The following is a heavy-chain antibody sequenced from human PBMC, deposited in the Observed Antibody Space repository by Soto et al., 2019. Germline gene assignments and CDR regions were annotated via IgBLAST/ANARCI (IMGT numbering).Heavy chain of an antibody. CDR2: FDPEDGET. J-gene: IGHJ3*02. CDR1: GYTLTELS. D-gene: IGHD1-1*01. Sequence: VASVKVSCKVSGYTLTELSMHWVRQAPGKGLEWMGGFDPEDGETIYAQKFQGRVTMTEDTSTDTAYMELSSLRSEDTAVYYCATDSLERRRAFDIWGQGTMVTVSS. CDR3: ATDSLERRRAFDI. V-gene: IGHV1-24*01.